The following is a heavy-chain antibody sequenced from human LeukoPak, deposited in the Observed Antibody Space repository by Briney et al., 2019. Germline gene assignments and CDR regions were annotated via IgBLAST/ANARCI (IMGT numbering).Heavy chain of an antibody. J-gene: IGHJ5*02. CDR1: GFTFSSYA. CDR3: AKGLREYDFWSGYAT. D-gene: IGHD3-3*01. V-gene: IGHV3-23*01. Sequence: GGSLRLSCAASGFTFSSYAMMWVRQAPGKGLDWVSTISVSGVSPNYADSVKGLFTISRDNSKNTLFLQMNSLRAEDTALYYCAKGLREYDFWSGYATWGQGTLVTVSS. CDR2: ISVSGVSP.